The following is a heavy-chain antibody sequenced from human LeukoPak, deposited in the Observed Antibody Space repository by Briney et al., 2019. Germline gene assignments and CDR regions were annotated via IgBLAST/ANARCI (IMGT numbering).Heavy chain of an antibody. J-gene: IGHJ4*02. CDR3: ARGRYSSSSDY. CDR2: IYYGGST. CDR1: GGSISTYY. D-gene: IGHD6-13*01. V-gene: IGHV4-59*01. Sequence: SETLSLTCTVSGGSISTYYWSWIRQPPGKGLEWIGYIYYGGSTDYNPSLKSRVTISVDTSKNQFSLKLSSVTAADTAVYHCARGRYSSSSDYWGQGTLVTVSS.